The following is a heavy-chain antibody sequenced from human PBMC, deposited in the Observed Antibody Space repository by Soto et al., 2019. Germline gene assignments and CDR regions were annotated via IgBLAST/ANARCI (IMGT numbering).Heavy chain of an antibody. D-gene: IGHD3-22*01. CDR3: ARGSYYYHSSGYYHY. J-gene: IGHJ4*02. CDR1: GGSISSGDYY. CDR2: IYYSGST. Sequence: SETLSLTCTVSGGSISSGDYYWSWIRQPPGKGLGWIGSIYYSGSTYYNPSLKSRVTISVDTSKNQFSLKLSSVTAADTAVYYCARGSYYYHSSGYYHYWGQRTLVTVSS. V-gene: IGHV4-30-4*01.